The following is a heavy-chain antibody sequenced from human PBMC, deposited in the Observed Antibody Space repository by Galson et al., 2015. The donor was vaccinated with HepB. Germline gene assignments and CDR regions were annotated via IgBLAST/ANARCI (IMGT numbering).Heavy chain of an antibody. V-gene: IGHV3-30*04. D-gene: IGHD3-10*01. CDR1: GFTFSSYA. J-gene: IGHJ6*02. CDR3: ARGRRWFGHHSGGMDV. Sequence: SLRLSCAASGFTFSSYAMHWVRQAPGKGLEWVAVISYDGSNKYYADSVKGRFTISRDNSKNTLYLQMNSLRAEDTAVYCCARGRRWFGHHSGGMDVWGQGTTVTVSS. CDR2: ISYDGSNK.